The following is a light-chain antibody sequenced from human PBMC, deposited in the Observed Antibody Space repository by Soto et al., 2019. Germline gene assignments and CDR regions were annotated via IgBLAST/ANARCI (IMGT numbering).Light chain of an antibody. CDR1: QSINTY. V-gene: IGKV1-39*01. CDR3: HQGHTTPWT. Sequence: DIQMTQSPSSLSASVEDRVTITCRASQSINTYVNWYQQKPGKAPDLLIYAASSLQSGVPSRFSGSGSGTDFTLTISSLQPEDFATYYCHQGHTTPWTFGQGTKVDIK. J-gene: IGKJ1*01. CDR2: AAS.